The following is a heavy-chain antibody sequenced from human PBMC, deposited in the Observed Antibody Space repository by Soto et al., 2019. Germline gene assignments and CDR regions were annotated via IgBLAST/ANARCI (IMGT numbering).Heavy chain of an antibody. Sequence: ASVKVSCKASGYTFTSYGISWVRQAPGQGLEWMGWISAYNGNTNYAQKLQGRVTMTTDTSTSTAYMELRSLRSDDTAVYHCAGAGSTSCERCAFDIWGQGTMVTVSS. CDR3: AGAGSTSCERCAFDI. CDR1: GYTFTSYG. D-gene: IGHD2-2*01. J-gene: IGHJ3*02. CDR2: ISAYNGNT. V-gene: IGHV1-18*01.